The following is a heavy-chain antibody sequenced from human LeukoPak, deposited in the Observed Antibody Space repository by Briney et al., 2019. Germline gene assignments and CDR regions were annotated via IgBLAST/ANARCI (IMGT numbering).Heavy chain of an antibody. V-gene: IGHV1-18*01. Sequence: ASVKVSCKASGYTFTSYGISWVRQAPGQGLEWMGWISAYNGNTNYAQKFQGRVTITADESTSTAYMELSSLRSEDTAVYYCAREGTSQQLVPPYFDYWGQGTLVTVSS. D-gene: IGHD6-13*01. CDR2: ISAYNGNT. CDR3: AREGTSQQLVPPYFDY. J-gene: IGHJ4*02. CDR1: GYTFTSYG.